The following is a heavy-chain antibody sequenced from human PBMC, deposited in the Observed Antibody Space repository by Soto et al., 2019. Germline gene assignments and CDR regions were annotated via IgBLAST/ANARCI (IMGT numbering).Heavy chain of an antibody. CDR1: GGTFSSYA. CDR2: IIPIFGTA. CDR3: ARKRTQALFGMDV. V-gene: IGHV1-69*13. D-gene: IGHD1-1*01. Sequence: GASVKVSCKASGGTFSSYAISWVRQAPGQGLEWMGGIIPIFGTANYAQKFQGRVTITADESTSTAYMELSSLRSEDTAVYYCARKRTQALFGMDVWGQGTTVTVSS. J-gene: IGHJ6*02.